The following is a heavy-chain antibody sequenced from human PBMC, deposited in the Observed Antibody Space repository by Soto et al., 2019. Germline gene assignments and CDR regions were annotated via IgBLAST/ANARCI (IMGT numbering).Heavy chain of an antibody. CDR2: IWYDGSNK. V-gene: IGHV3-33*01. D-gene: IGHD2-2*01. J-gene: IGHJ4*02. Sequence: GESLKISCAASGFTFSSYGMHWVRQAPGKGLEWVAVIWYDGSNKYYADSVKGRFTISRDNSKNTLYLQMNSLRAEDTAVYYCARGCSSASCYYYWGQGTLVTVSS. CDR3: ARGCSSASCYYY. CDR1: GFTFSSYG.